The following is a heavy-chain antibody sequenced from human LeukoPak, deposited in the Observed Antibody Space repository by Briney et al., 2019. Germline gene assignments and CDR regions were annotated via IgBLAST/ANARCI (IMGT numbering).Heavy chain of an antibody. V-gene: IGHV6-1*01. Sequence: SQTLSLTCAISGVSVSSNSAAWIWIRQSPSRGLEWLGRTYYRSKWYNDYAVSVKSRITINPDTSKNQFSLQLNSVTSEDTTVYYCAIVLAAAVNFDYWGQGTLVTVSS. J-gene: IGHJ4*02. CDR3: AIVLAAAVNFDY. CDR2: TYYRSKWYN. CDR1: GVSVSSNSAA. D-gene: IGHD6-13*01.